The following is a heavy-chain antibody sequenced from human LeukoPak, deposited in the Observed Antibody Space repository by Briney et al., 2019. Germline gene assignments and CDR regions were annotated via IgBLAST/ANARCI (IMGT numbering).Heavy chain of an antibody. CDR2: INHSGST. J-gene: IGHJ4*02. V-gene: IGHV4-34*01. D-gene: IGHD2-8*01. CDR1: GGSFSGYY. CDR3: ARAFGAYCTNGVCYHFDY. Sequence: SETLSLTCAVYGGSFSGYYWSWIRQPPGKWLEWIGEINHSGSTNYNPSLKSRVTISVDTYKNQFPLKLSSVTAADTAVYYCARAFGAYCTNGVCYHFDYWGQGTLVTVSS.